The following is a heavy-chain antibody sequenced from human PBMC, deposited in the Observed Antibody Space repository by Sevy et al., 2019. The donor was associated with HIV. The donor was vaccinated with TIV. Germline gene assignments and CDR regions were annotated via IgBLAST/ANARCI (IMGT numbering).Heavy chain of an antibody. Sequence: GGSLRLSCAASGFTFSTYGMNWVRQAPGKGLEWVSSISSTSSYIDYAYSVKGRFTISRDKAKNSLYLQMNNLRAEDTALYYCARDYNSGWRKFNLFDPWGQGTLVTVSS. CDR3: ARDYNSGWRKFNLFDP. CDR1: GFTFSTYG. D-gene: IGHD6-19*01. CDR2: ISSTSSYI. V-gene: IGHV3-21*01. J-gene: IGHJ5*02.